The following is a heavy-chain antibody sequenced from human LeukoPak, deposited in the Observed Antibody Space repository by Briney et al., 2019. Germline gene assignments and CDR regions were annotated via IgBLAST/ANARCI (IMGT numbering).Heavy chain of an antibody. CDR3: ARDPTGDSIGAFDM. J-gene: IGHJ3*02. CDR1: GFTFSAYA. Sequence: GGSLRLSCTASGFTFSAYAMMWVRQAPGKGPEWVSAICVGGGSAYYADSVKGGFTISRDKSKYTLYLQMNSLRAEDTAVYYCARDPTGDSIGAFDMWGPGTMVTVSS. V-gene: IGHV3-23*01. D-gene: IGHD4-17*01. CDR2: ICVGGGSA.